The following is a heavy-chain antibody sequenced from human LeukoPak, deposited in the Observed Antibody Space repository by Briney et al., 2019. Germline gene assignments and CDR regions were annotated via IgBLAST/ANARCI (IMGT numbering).Heavy chain of an antibody. J-gene: IGHJ4*02. CDR1: GYTFTSYA. CDR3: VPGPAEMSG. Sequence: GASVKVSCKASGYTFTSYAMNWVRQAPGQGLEWMGWINTNTGNPTYAQGFTGRFVFSLDTSVSTAYLQIRSLQADDTAVYYCVPGPAEMSGWGQGTLVTVSS. CDR2: INTNTGNP. D-gene: IGHD3-3*01. V-gene: IGHV7-4-1*01.